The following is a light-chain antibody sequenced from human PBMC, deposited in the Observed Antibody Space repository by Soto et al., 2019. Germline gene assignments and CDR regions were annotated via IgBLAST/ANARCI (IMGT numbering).Light chain of an antibody. CDR1: QNIRSY. CDR2: DAS. CDR3: QQYDSSPLT. Sequence: DIQMTQSPSSLSASVGDRVTITCRASQNIRSYLHWYQQKPGEAPKLLIYDASSLQSGVPSRFSGSGSGTDFTLTISRLEPEDFAVYYCQQYDSSPLTFGGGTKVEIK. V-gene: IGKV1-39*01. J-gene: IGKJ4*01.